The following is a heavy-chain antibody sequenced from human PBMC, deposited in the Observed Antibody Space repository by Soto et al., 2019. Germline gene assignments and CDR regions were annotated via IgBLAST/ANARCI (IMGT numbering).Heavy chain of an antibody. CDR2: IYWDGDE. CDR3: ALKEGHGADLDV. D-gene: IGHD4-17*01. V-gene: IGHV2-5*02. Sequence: QITLKESGPPLVKPTQTLTLTCTFSGFSVSTSGVGVAWIRQPPGKALEWLALIYWDGDERYSPFLQSRVTIIRAHSINQVVLTTTNMDPVRAYVYYFALKEGHGADLDVWGQGTTVTVSS. J-gene: IGHJ6*02. CDR1: GFSVSTSGVG.